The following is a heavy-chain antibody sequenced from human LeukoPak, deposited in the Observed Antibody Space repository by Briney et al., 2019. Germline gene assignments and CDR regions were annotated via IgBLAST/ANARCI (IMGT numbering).Heavy chain of an antibody. Sequence: GGSLRLSCAASGLTFSNYWMTWVRQAPGKGLXXXXNIKQDGSQKYYVASVRGRFTISRDNPKNSLYLQMNSLRAEDTAMYYCVIPSCSGGSCNFDYWGQGTLVTVSS. CDR2: IKQDGSQK. V-gene: IGHV3-7*03. CDR1: GLTFSNYW. J-gene: IGHJ4*02. CDR3: VIPSCSGGSCNFDY. D-gene: IGHD2-15*01.